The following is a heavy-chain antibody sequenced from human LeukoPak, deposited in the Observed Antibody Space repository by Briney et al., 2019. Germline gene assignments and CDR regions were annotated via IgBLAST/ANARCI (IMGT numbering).Heavy chain of an antibody. CDR1: GFTFSNYA. CDR2: VSGGGSVA. D-gene: IGHD3-16*01. CDR3: AENLGSPWYYFDN. J-gene: IGHJ4*02. Sequence: GGSLRLSCGGSGFTFSNYAMSWVRQPPGKGLEWVSGVSGGGSVAFYANSVEGRFTVSRDNSKNTLSLQMNSLRAEDTAIYYCAENLGSPWYYFDNWGRGTLVTVSS. V-gene: IGHV3-23*01.